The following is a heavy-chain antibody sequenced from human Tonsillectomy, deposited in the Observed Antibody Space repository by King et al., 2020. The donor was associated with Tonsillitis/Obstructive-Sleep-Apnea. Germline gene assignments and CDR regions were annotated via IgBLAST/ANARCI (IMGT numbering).Heavy chain of an antibody. D-gene: IGHD6-19*01. V-gene: IGHV3-30*18. CDR1: GFTFSSYG. Sequence: VQLVESGGGVVQPGRSLRLSCAASGFTFSSYGMHWVRQAPGKGLEWVAVISYDGSNKYYADSVKGRFTISRDNSKNTLYLQMNSLRAEDTAVYYCAKRGSVAGNIWSGGFDYWGQGTLVTVSS. J-gene: IGHJ4*02. CDR2: ISYDGSNK. CDR3: AKRGSVAGNIWSGGFDY.